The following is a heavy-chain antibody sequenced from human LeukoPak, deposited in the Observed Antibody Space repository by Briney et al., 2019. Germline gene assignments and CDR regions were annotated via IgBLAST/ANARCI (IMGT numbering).Heavy chain of an antibody. J-gene: IGHJ4*02. V-gene: IGHV3-48*03. CDR2: IRSDGHVG. CDR1: GFSFSSYE. Sequence: GGSLRLSCAASGFSFSSYEMNWVRQAPGKGLEWVSHIRSDGHVGRYVDSVRGRFTMSRDNAKNLLFLQMNGLRSEDTAVYYCARDTLNGPFVISLDYWGQGALVTVSS. CDR3: ARDTLNGPFVISLDY. D-gene: IGHD3-9*01.